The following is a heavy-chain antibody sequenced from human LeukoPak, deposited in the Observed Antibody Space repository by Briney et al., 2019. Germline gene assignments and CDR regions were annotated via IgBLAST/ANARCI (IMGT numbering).Heavy chain of an antibody. J-gene: IGHJ4*02. Sequence: GGSVTLSCVASHFTFSHFGMHWVRQAPGKGREWVSVIWNDDSNRYYAVSVKGRFTISRDNSQNTVYLHMNSLRAEDTAVYYCAKDAQRGFDYSNSLEKWGQGTLVIVSS. V-gene: IGHV3-33*06. CDR2: IWNDDSNR. CDR1: HFTFSHFG. CDR3: AKDAQRGFDYSNSLEK. D-gene: IGHD4-11*01.